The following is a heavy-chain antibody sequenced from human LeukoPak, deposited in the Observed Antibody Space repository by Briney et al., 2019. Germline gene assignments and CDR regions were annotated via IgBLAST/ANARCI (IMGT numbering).Heavy chain of an antibody. CDR3: ARNYYYMDV. CDR2: IYPGDSDT. CDR1: GYSFTSYW. J-gene: IGHJ6*03. Sequence: GESLKISCKASGYSFTSYWNGWVRQMPGKGLEWMAIIYPGDSDTRYSPSFQGQVTISADKSISTAYLHWSSLKASDTAMYYCARNYYYMDVWGKGTTVTVSS. V-gene: IGHV5-51*01.